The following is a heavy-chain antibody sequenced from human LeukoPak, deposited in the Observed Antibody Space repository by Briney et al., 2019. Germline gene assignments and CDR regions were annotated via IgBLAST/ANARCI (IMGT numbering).Heavy chain of an antibody. CDR2: IYTSGST. J-gene: IGHJ3*02. Sequence: SEALSLTCTVSGGSISSGSFYWRWIRQPAGKGREWIGRIYTSGSTNYNPSHKSRVTISVDTSKNQFSLKLSSLTAADTAVYYCARGPIVGAMANAFDIWGQGTMVTVSS. D-gene: IGHD1-26*01. CDR1: GGSISSGSFY. CDR3: ARGPIVGAMANAFDI. V-gene: IGHV4-61*02.